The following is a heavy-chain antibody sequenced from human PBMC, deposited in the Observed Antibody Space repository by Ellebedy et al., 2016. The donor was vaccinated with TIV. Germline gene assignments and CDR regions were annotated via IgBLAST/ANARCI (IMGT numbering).Heavy chain of an antibody. CDR2: IYYSGST. CDR3: ARISVNNWYFDL. V-gene: IGHV4-39*01. D-gene: IGHD4-17*01. Sequence: MPSETLSLTCTVSGFSISSSSYYWGWIRQPPGTGLDWIGSIYYSGSTYYNPSLKSRVTISVDTSKNQFSLKLSSVTAADTAVYYCARISVNNWYFDLWGRGTLVTGSS. J-gene: IGHJ2*01. CDR1: GFSISSSSYY.